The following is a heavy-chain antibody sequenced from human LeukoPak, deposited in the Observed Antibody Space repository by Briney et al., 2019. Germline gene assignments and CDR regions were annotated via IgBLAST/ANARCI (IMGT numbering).Heavy chain of an antibody. Sequence: QPGRSLRLSCAASGFTFSSSGMHWVRQAPGKGLEWVAVISYDGSHRYYADSVKGRFTISGDDSKNTLYLEMNSLRAEDTAVYYCAKDRSSSWSFDYWGQGTLVTVSS. D-gene: IGHD6-13*01. CDR2: ISYDGSHR. V-gene: IGHV3-30*18. CDR3: AKDRSSSWSFDY. J-gene: IGHJ4*02. CDR1: GFTFSSSG.